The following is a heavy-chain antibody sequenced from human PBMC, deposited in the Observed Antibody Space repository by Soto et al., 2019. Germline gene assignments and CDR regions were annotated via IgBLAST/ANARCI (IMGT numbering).Heavy chain of an antibody. J-gene: IGHJ4*02. CDR2: ISYDGSNK. V-gene: IGHV3-30-3*01. Sequence: QVQLVESGGGVVQPGRSLRLSCAASGFTFSSYAMHWVRQAPGKALEWVAVISYDGSNKYYADSVKGRFTISRDNSKNTLYLQMNSLRAEDTAVYYCARVSSSLGSTDRYDYWGQGTLVTVSS. CDR3: ARVSSSLGSTDRYDY. D-gene: IGHD6-6*01. CDR1: GFTFSSYA.